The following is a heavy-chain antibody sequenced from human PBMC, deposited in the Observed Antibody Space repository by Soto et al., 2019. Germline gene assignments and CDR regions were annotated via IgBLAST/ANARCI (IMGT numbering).Heavy chain of an antibody. CDR2: INPNSGGT. V-gene: IGHV1-2*04. J-gene: IGHJ4*02. D-gene: IGHD1-26*01. Sequence: GASVKVSCKASGYTFTGYYMHWVRQAPGQGLEWMGWINPNSGGTDYAQKFQGWVTMTRDTSISTAYMELSRLRSDDTAVYYCAREKSRPVGATTDGGSRGLVFDNWGQGTLVTVSS. CDR1: GYTFTGYY. CDR3: AREKSRPVGATTDGGSRGLVFDN.